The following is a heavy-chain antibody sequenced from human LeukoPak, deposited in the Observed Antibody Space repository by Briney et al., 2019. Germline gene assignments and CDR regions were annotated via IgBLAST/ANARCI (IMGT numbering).Heavy chain of an antibody. J-gene: IGHJ2*01. CDR3: ARVQGLDFRWYFDL. V-gene: IGHV3-13*01. CDR1: GFTFSSYD. Sequence: PGGSLRLSCAASGFTFSSYDMHWVRQATGKGLEWVSGIGTAGDTYYPGSVKGRFTISRENAKNSLYLQINSLRAGDTAVYYCARVQGLDFRWYFDLWGRGTLVTVSS. CDR2: IGTAGDT.